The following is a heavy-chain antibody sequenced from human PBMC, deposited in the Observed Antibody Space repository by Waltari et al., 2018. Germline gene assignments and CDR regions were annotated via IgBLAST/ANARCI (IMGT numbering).Heavy chain of an antibody. D-gene: IGHD4-17*01. V-gene: IGHV4-34*01. J-gene: IGHJ5*02. CDR3: ARGVHRLRWQTLYNWFDP. Sequence: QVQLQQWGAGLLKPSETLSLTCAVYGGSFSGYYWSWIRQPPGKGLEWIGEIKHSGSTHNNPSLKSRVTISVDTSKNQFSLKLSSVTAADTAVYYCARGVHRLRWQTLYNWFDPWGQGTLVTVSS. CDR2: IKHSGST. CDR1: GGSFSGYY.